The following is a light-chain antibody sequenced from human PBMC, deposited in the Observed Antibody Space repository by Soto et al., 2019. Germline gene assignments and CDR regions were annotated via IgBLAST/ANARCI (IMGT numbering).Light chain of an antibody. CDR3: SSYTSSSTLVV. CDR1: SSDVGGYNY. V-gene: IGLV2-14*01. J-gene: IGLJ2*01. CDR2: DVS. Sequence: QSVLTQPASVSGSPGQSITIYCTGTSSDVGGYNYVSWYQQHPGKAPKLIIYDVSNRPSGVSNRFSGSKSGNTASLTISGLQAEDEAAYYCSSYTSSSTLVVFGGGTKLTVL.